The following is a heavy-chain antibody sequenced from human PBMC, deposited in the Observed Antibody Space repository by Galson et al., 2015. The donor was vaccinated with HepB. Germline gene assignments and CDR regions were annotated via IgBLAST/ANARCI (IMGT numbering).Heavy chain of an antibody. V-gene: IGHV2-70*11. J-gene: IGHJ5*02. D-gene: IGHD3-10*01. CDR2: IDWDDDK. Sequence: PALVKPTQTLTLTCTFSGFSLSTSGMCVSWIRQPPGKALEWLARIDWDDDKYYSTSLKTRLTISKDTSKNQVVLTMTNMGPVDTATYYCARIAIYGSGSYYNVGFDPWGQGTLVTVSS. CDR1: GFSLSTSGMC. CDR3: ARIAIYGSGSYYNVGFDP.